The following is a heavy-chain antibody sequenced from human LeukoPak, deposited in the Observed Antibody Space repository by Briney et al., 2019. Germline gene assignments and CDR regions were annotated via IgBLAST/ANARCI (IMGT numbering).Heavy chain of an antibody. CDR2: IDPSDSET. CDR3: ARQTSMGRSGDY. D-gene: IGHD7-27*01. V-gene: IGHV5-51*01. CDR1: GYSFTSYW. Sequence: PGESLKITCTASGYSFTSYWIGWVRQMPGKGLEWMGIIDPSDSETRYTPSFQGQVTISADKSLSTAYLQWNSLKASDTAMYYCARQTSMGRSGDYWGQGTLVTVSS. J-gene: IGHJ4*02.